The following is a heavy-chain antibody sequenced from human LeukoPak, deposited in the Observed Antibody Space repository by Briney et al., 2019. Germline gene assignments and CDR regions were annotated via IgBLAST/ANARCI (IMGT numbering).Heavy chain of an antibody. V-gene: IGHV3-23*01. CDR1: GFTFSDYS. Sequence: GGSLRLSCAASGFTFSDYSMNWVRQAPGKGLEWLSAISGSGGSTYYADSVKGRFTISRDNSKNTLYLQMNSLRAEDTAVYYCAKDRYSYGYYDYWGQGTLVTVSS. D-gene: IGHD5-18*01. CDR2: ISGSGGST. J-gene: IGHJ4*02. CDR3: AKDRYSYGYYDY.